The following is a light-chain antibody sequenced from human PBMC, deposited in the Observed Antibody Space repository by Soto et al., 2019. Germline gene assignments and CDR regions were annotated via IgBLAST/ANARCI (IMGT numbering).Light chain of an antibody. CDR3: QHYPSYSWT. J-gene: IGKJ1*01. V-gene: IGKV1-5*01. Sequence: DIQMSQSPSTLSASVGDRVTITWRASQSIVRWMAWYQQKPGKAPKLLIYDASSLETGVPSRFSGSRSGTEFTLTISSLQPDDFATYYCQHYPSYSWTFGQGTKVDI. CDR1: QSIVRW. CDR2: DAS.